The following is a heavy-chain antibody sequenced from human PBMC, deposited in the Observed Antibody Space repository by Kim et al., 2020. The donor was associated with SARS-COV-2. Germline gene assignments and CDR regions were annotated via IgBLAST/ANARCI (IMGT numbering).Heavy chain of an antibody. J-gene: IGHJ5*02. Sequence: YSQNFQGRVTITMDTSATTAYMELSSLTSKDTAVYYCAREGSGSYNWFDPWGQGTLVTVSS. V-gene: IGHV1-3*01. CDR3: AREGSGSYNWFDP. D-gene: IGHD3-10*01.